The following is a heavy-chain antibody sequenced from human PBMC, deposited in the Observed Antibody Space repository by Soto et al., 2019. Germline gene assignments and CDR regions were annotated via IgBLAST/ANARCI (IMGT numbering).Heavy chain of an antibody. D-gene: IGHD1-26*01. Sequence: ASVKVSCKASGYTFTSYYIHWVRQARGQGLEWMGVINPGGGSTNYAQKFKGRVTMTRDTSTSTVYMELSSLTSEDTAVYYCARPTVLGPTVTNFYQYWGQGTLVTVSS. CDR3: ARPTVLGPTVTNFYQY. V-gene: IGHV1-46*01. J-gene: IGHJ4*01. CDR1: GYTFTSYY. CDR2: INPGGGST.